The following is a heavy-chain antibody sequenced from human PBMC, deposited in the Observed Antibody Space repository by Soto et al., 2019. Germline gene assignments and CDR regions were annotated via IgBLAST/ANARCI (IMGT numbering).Heavy chain of an antibody. Sequence: QVQRVQSGAEVKKPGSSVKVSCKASGGTFSTYAISWVRQAPGQGLEWMGGIIPIFGSSNSPQQFQGRVTITADESTGTIDIDLRSLRSDDTAVYYCAGWFGDFRCYYYGMDVWGQGTTVTVSS. J-gene: IGHJ6*02. CDR3: AGWFGDFRCYYYGMDV. D-gene: IGHD3-10*01. CDR1: GGTFSTYA. V-gene: IGHV1-69*01. CDR2: IIPIFGSS.